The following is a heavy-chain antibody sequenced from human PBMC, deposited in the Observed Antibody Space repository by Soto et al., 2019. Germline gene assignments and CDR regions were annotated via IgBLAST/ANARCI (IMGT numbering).Heavy chain of an antibody. V-gene: IGHV1-18*04. CDR3: AREGMGHGYNQQELDFDY. Sequence: GASVKVSSKASGYTFTSYGISWVRQAPGQGLEWMGWISAYNGNTNYAQKLQGRVTMTTETSTSTAYMELRSLRSDDTAVYYCAREGMGHGYNQQELDFDYWGQGTQVTVS. CDR1: GYTFTSYG. J-gene: IGHJ4*02. CDR2: ISAYNGNT. D-gene: IGHD6-13*01.